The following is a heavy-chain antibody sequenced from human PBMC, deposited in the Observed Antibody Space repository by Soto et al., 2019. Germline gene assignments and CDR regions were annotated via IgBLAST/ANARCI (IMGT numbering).Heavy chain of an antibody. CDR3: AKDLADYDILTGYARGY. Sequence: GGSLRLSCAASGFTFSSYAMSWVRQAPGKGLEWVSAISGSGGSTYYADSVKGRFTISRDNSKNTLYLQMNSLRAEDTAVYYCAKDLADYDILTGYARGYWGQGTLVTVSS. CDR2: ISGSGGST. V-gene: IGHV3-23*01. CDR1: GFTFSSYA. D-gene: IGHD3-9*01. J-gene: IGHJ4*02.